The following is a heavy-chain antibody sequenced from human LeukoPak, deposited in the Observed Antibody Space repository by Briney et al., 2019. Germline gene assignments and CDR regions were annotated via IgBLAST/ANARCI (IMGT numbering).Heavy chain of an antibody. J-gene: IGHJ6*02. D-gene: IGHD6-13*01. CDR1: GFSFSGYG. CDR3: ARVGAASGTPYYYGMDV. V-gene: IGHV3-33*01. CDR2: IWYDGSNK. Sequence: GGSLRLSCVASGFSFSGYGMHWVRQAPGKGLEWVAVIWYDGSNKDYADSVKGRFTISRDNSKNTLFLQMNSLRVEDTAVYYCARVGAASGTPYYYGMDVWGQGTTVTVSS.